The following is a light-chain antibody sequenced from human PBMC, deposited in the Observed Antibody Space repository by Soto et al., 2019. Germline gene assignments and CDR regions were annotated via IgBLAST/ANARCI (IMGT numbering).Light chain of an antibody. CDR3: QQYHNWTIT. CDR1: QSVSSN. Sequence: EIVMTQSPSTLSVSPGESATLPCRASQSVSSNLAWHQQKPGQAPRILMYDASTRATGISARFSGSGSGTEFTLTISSLKSEDFAVYYCQQYHNWTITFGQGTRLEIK. V-gene: IGKV3-15*01. J-gene: IGKJ5*01. CDR2: DAS.